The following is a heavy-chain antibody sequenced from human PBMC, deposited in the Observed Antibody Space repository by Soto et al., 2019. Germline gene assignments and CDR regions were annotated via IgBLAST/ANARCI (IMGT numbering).Heavy chain of an antibody. CDR1: GASISTTSYY. Sequence: SETLSLTCSVSGASISTTSYYWAWIRQSPGKGLAWIATVYYSGSTYYNPSLRSRVTISVDTSKNQFSLKLTSVTAADTAVYYCARTYYYGIDVWGQGTTVTVSS. J-gene: IGHJ6*02. CDR2: VYYSGST. V-gene: IGHV4-39*01. CDR3: ARTYYYGIDV.